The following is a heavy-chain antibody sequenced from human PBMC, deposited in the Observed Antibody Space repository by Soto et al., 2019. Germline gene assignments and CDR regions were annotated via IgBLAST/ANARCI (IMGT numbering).Heavy chain of an antibody. CDR2: IYYSGST. V-gene: IGHV4-39*01. J-gene: IGHJ6*02. Sequence: QLQLQESGPGLVKPSETLSLTCTVSGGSISSSSYYWGWIRQPPGKGLEWIGSIYYSGSTYYNPSLKSRVTISVDTSKNQFSLKLSSVTAADTAVYYCARRRYGSGSYYSIYYYYGMDVWGQGTTVTVSS. CDR1: GGSISSSSYY. D-gene: IGHD3-10*01. CDR3: ARRRYGSGSYYSIYYYYGMDV.